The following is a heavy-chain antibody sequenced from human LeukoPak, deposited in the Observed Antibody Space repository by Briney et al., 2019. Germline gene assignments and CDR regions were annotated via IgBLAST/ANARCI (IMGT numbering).Heavy chain of an antibody. CDR1: GFTFSSYW. D-gene: IGHD1-26*01. CDR3: IRGTVGAPGNDY. V-gene: IGHV3-74*01. J-gene: IGHJ4*02. Sequence: GGSLRLSCAASGFTFSSYWMHWVRQAPGKGLVWVSRIDTDGSFTSYADSVGGRFTISRDNAKNTLYLQMSSLRAEDTAVYYCIRGTVGAPGNDYWGQGTLVTVSS. CDR2: IDTDGSFT.